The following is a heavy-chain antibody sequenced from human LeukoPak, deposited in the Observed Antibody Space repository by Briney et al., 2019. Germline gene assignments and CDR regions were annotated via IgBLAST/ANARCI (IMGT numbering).Heavy chain of an antibody. V-gene: IGHV3-66*01. CDR3: ARDASGSWDDAFDI. D-gene: IGHD1-26*01. J-gene: IGHJ3*02. CDR1: GFTVSSNY. Sequence: PGGSLRLSCTVSGFTVSSNYMSWVRQAPGKGLEWVSVIYSGGSTYYADSVKGRFTISRDNSKNTLYLQMNSLRAEDTAVYYCARDASGSWDDAFDIWGQGTMVTVSS. CDR2: IYSGGST.